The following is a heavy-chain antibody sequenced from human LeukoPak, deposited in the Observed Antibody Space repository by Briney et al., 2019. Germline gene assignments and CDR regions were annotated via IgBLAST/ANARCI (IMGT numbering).Heavy chain of an antibody. CDR3: ARGGDYGDYQRTYYFDY. V-gene: IGHV3-48*03. CDR1: GFAFSSYE. D-gene: IGHD4-17*01. CDR2: ISSSGSTI. Sequence: GGSLRLSCAASGFAFSSYEMNWVRQAPGKGLEWVSYISSSGSTIYYADSVKGRFTISRDNAKNSLYLQMNSLRAEDTAVYYWARGGDYGDYQRTYYFDYWGQGTLVTVSS. J-gene: IGHJ4*02.